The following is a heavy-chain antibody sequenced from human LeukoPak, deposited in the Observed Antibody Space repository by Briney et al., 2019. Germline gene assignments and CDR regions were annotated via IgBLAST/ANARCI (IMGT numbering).Heavy chain of an antibody. CDR2: INPNSGGT. CDR1: GYTFTGYY. CDR3: ARLPNYGDYFTFDY. D-gene: IGHD4-17*01. Sequence: GGSVKVSCKASGYTFTGYYMHWVRQAPGQGLEWMGWINPNSGGTNYAQKFQGRVTMTRDTSISTAYMELSRLRSDDTAVYYCARLPNYGDYFTFDYWGQGTLVTVSS. J-gene: IGHJ4*02. V-gene: IGHV1-2*02.